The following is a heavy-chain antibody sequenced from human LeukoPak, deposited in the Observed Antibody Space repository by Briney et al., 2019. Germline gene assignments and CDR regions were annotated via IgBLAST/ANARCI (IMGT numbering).Heavy chain of an antibody. D-gene: IGHD3-16*01. CDR1: GFTFSSYE. V-gene: IGHV3-48*03. CDR2: ISSSGSTI. Sequence: PGGSLRLSCAASGFTFSSYEMIWVRQAPGKGVEWVSYISSSGSTIYYADSAKGRFTISRDNAKNSLYLQMNSLRAEDTAVYYCARVPTGDYDYVWGPGDPWGQGTLVTVSS. CDR3: ARVPTGDYDYVWGPGDP. J-gene: IGHJ5*02.